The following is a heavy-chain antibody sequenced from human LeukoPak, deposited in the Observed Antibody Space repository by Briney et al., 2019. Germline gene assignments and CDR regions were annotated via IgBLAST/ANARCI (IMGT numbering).Heavy chain of an antibody. Sequence: GGSLRLSCAASGFTFSSYAMSWVRQAPGKGLEWVSAISGSGGTTYYADSVKGRFTISRDNSKNTLYLQVNSLRAEDTAVYYCAKDFSVWGSYPAFDIWGQGTMVTVSS. J-gene: IGHJ3*02. CDR2: ISGSGGTT. V-gene: IGHV3-23*01. CDR3: AKDFSVWGSYPAFDI. CDR1: GFTFSSYA. D-gene: IGHD1-26*01.